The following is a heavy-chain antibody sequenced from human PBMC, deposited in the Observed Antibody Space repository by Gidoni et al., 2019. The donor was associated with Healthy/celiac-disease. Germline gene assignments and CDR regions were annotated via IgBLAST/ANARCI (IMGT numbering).Heavy chain of an antibody. CDR2: INSDGSST. Sequence: EVQLVESGGGLVQPGGSLSLSGEASGFTFSSYWMQWVRQAPGKGLVWVSRINSDGSSTSYADSVKGRFTISRDNAKNTLYLQMNSLRAEDTAVYYCARGDYGGTDFDYWGQGTLVTVSS. V-gene: IGHV3-74*01. CDR3: ARGDYGGTDFDY. J-gene: IGHJ4*02. CDR1: GFTFSSYW. D-gene: IGHD4-17*01.